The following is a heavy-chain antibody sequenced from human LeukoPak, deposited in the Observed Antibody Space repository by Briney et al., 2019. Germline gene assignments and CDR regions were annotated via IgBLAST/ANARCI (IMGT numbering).Heavy chain of an antibody. CDR3: ARIHTDYYDSSGYPAGYYFDY. D-gene: IGHD3-22*01. CDR2: IKQDGSEE. Sequence: PGGSLRLSCAASGFTFSSYWMSWVRQAPGKGLEWVANIKQDGSEEYYVDSVKGRFTISRDNAKNSLYLQMNSLRAEDTAVYYCARIHTDYYDSSGYPAGYYFDYWGQGTLVTVSS. J-gene: IGHJ4*02. V-gene: IGHV3-7*01. CDR1: GFTFSSYW.